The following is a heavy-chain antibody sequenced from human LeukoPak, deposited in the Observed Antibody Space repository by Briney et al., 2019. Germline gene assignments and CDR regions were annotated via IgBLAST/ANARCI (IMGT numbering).Heavy chain of an antibody. CDR3: ARDSRFLEWLLSY. V-gene: IGHV3-21*01. D-gene: IGHD3-3*01. CDR1: GFTFSSYS. Sequence: GGSLRLSCAASGFTFSSYSMSWVRQAPGRGLEWVSSISSSSSYIYYADSVKGRFTISRDNAKNSLYLQMNSLRAEDTAVYYCARDSRFLEWLLSYWGQGTLVTVSS. J-gene: IGHJ4*02. CDR2: ISSSSSYI.